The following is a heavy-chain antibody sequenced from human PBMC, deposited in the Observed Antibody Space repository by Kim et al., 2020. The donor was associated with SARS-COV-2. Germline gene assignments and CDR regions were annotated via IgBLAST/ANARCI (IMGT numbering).Heavy chain of an antibody. CDR1: GFTFSDHY. V-gene: IGHV3-11*01. Sequence: GGSLRLSCAASGFTFSDHYMSWIRQAPGKGLEWVSFISGSGATIEYADSVKGRFTISRDNAKKSLYLQMNSVRAEDAAVYYCARGPLARSLGVHIYYY. CDR2: ISGSGATI. D-gene: IGHD3-3*02. CDR3: ARGPLARSLGVHIYYY. J-gene: IGHJ6*01.